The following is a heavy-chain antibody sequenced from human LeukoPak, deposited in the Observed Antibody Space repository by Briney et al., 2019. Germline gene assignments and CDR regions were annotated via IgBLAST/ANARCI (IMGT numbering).Heavy chain of an antibody. CDR1: GFTLSSYD. CDR2: IAPSGDT. V-gene: IGHV3-13*01. D-gene: IGHD6-19*01. CDR3: VREGGAVSGTGAFDI. Sequence: GGSLRLSCAASGFTLSSYDMHWVRQVTGEGLEWVSYIAPSGDTYYPDSVKGRFTISRENGKNSLSLQMNGLRAGDTAVYYCVREGGAVSGTGAFDIWGQGTLVTVSS. J-gene: IGHJ3*02.